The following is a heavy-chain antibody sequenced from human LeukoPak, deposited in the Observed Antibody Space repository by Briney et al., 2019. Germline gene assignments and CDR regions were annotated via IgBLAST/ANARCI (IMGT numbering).Heavy chain of an antibody. J-gene: IGHJ4*02. CDR3: AKDYGRYYAPGSSYFEY. D-gene: IGHD3-10*01. V-gene: IGHV3-30*18. CDR2: IVHDGSNK. Sequence: PGGSLRLSCAASGFTFNSYGMHWVRQAPGKGLEWVAVIVHDGSNKYYADAVKGRFTISRDNSKNTLYLQMNSLRVEDTAVYYCAKDYGRYYAPGSSYFEYWGQGTLVTVTS. CDR1: GFTFNSYG.